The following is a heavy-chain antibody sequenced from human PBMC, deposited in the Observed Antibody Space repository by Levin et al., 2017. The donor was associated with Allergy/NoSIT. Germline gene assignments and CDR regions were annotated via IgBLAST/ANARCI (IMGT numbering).Heavy chain of an antibody. J-gene: IGHJ6*02. CDR3: AVRGVISHYYYGMDV. Sequence: ASVKVSCKGSGYSFTSYWIGWVRQMPGKGLEWMGIIYPGDSDTRYSPSFQGQVTISADKSISTAYLQWSSLKASDTAMYYCAVRGVISHYYYGMDVWGQGTTVTVSS. CDR2: IYPGDSDT. CDR1: GYSFTSYW. V-gene: IGHV5-51*01. D-gene: IGHD3-10*01.